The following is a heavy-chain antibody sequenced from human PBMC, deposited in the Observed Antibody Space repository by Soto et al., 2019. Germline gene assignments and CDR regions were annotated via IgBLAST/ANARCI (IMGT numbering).Heavy chain of an antibody. D-gene: IGHD3-3*01. CDR3: ASGDFWSGQQRFDP. Sequence: GGSLRLSCAASGFTFSSYSMNWVRQAPGKVLEWVSYISSSSSTIYYADSVKGRFTISRDNAKNSLYLQMNSLRAEDTAVYYCASGDFWSGQQRFDPWGQGTLVTVSS. J-gene: IGHJ5*02. CDR2: ISSSSSTI. CDR1: GFTFSSYS. V-gene: IGHV3-48*01.